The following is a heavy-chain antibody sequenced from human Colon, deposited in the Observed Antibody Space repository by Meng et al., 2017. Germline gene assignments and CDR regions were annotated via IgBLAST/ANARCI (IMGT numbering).Heavy chain of an antibody. CDR3: ARDYWGSLDY. J-gene: IGHJ4*02. V-gene: IGHV4-61*08. D-gene: IGHD7-27*01. Sequence: QSQVQWARPGLARPSETLSLMFTVSGRSVSSAAYRVGWIRQPPGKGLEWIGYAANSFDPSPNANPSLKSLVTISLDTPKNQFSLKLTSVTAADTAVYYCARDYWGSLDYWGQGILVTVSS. CDR1: GRSVSSAAYR. CDR2: AANSFDPSP.